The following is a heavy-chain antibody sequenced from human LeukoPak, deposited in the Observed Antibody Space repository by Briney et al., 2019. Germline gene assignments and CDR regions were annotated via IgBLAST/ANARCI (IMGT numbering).Heavy chain of an antibody. Sequence: PGGSLRLSCAASGFTFSDYYMSWIRQAPGKGLEWVSYISSSSSYTNYADSVKGRFTISRDNAKNSLYLQMNSLRAEDTAVYYCARRHCSGCSCYFDYWGQGTLVTVSS. V-gene: IGHV3-11*06. CDR1: GFTFSDYY. CDR2: ISSSSSYT. D-gene: IGHD2-15*01. CDR3: ARRHCSGCSCYFDY. J-gene: IGHJ4*02.